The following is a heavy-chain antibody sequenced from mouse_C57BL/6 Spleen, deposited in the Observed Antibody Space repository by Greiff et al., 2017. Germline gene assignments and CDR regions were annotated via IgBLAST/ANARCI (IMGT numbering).Heavy chain of an antibody. CDR2: IYIGNGST. J-gene: IGHJ3*01. CDR1: GSTFTSYG. V-gene: IGHV1-58*01. D-gene: IGHD2-2*01. CDR3: ARGSTMVTTGAY. Sequence: VQLKQSGAELVRPGSSVKMSCKTSGSTFTSYGINWVKQRPGQGLEWIGYIYIGNGSTEYTEKFKGKATLTSYTSSSTAYMQLSSLPSEDSAIYFCARGSTMVTTGAYWGQGTLVTVSA.